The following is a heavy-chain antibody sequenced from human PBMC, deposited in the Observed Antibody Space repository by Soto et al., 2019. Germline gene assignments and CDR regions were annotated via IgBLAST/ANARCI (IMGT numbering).Heavy chain of an antibody. Sequence: SETLSLTCAVSGGSISSSNWWSWVRQPPGKGLEWIGEIYHSGSTNYNPSLKSRVTISVDKSKNQFSLKLSSVTAAGTAVYYCASHSNYEDYYYGMDVWGQGTTVTVSS. D-gene: IGHD4-4*01. J-gene: IGHJ6*02. CDR1: GGSISSSNW. V-gene: IGHV4-4*02. CDR3: ASHSNYEDYYYGMDV. CDR2: IYHSGST.